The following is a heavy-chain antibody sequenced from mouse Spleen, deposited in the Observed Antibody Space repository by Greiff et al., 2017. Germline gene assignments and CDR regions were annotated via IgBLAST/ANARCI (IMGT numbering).Heavy chain of an antibody. D-gene: IGHD1-1*01. J-gene: IGHJ2*01. CDR3: ARRGYGVYYFDY. CDR2: ISNGGGST. CDR1: GFTFSDYY. Sequence: EVQRVESGGGLVQPGGSLKLSCAASGFTFSDYYMYWVRQTPEKRLEWVAYISNGGGSTYYPDTVKGRFTISRDNAKNTLYLQMSRLKSEDTAMYYCARRGYGVYYFDYWGQGTTLTVSS. V-gene: IGHV5-12*01.